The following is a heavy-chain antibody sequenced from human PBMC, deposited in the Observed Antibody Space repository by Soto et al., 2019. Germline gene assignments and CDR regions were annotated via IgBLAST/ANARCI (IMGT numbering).Heavy chain of an antibody. CDR1: GASITSYF. J-gene: IGHJ4*02. CDR2: MYFNEST. Sequence: PSETLSLTCTVSGASITSYFLNWIRQAPGKGLEWIGYMYFNESTNYNPSLKSRVMMSLDTSKSLFSLKLNSVTAADTAIYFCAAGEASSRNLAPYYLDFWGQGTLVTVSS. CDR3: AAGEASSRNLAPYYLDF. V-gene: IGHV4-59*01. D-gene: IGHD6-13*01.